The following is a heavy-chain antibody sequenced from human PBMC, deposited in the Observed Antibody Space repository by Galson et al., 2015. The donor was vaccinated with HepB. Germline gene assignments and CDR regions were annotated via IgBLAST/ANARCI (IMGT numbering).Heavy chain of an antibody. Sequence: QSGAEVKKPGESLKISCQASGYSFSSYWIGWVRQMPGKGLEWMGSVHPGNSDTRYGPSFQGQVTISADTSIRTAYLQWGGLKASDSAMYYFSRLRGATAVAGTFFGNYFGQDVWGQGATVAVS. CDR3: SRLRGATAVAGTFFGNYFGQDV. J-gene: IGHJ6*02. CDR2: VHPGNSDT. V-gene: IGHV5-51*01. CDR1: GYSFSSYW. D-gene: IGHD6-19*01.